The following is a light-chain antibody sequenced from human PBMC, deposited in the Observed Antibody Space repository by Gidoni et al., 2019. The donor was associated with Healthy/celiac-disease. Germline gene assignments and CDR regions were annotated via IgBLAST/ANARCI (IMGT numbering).Light chain of an antibody. CDR1: QSVSSN. J-gene: IGKJ1*01. V-gene: IGKV3-15*01. Sequence: IVMTQSPATLSVSTGERATLSCRASQSVSSNLAWYQQKPGQAPRLLIYGASTWATGIPARFSGSGSGTEFTLTISSLQSEDFAAYYCQQYNNWPRTFGQGTKVEIK. CDR3: QQYNNWPRT. CDR2: GAS.